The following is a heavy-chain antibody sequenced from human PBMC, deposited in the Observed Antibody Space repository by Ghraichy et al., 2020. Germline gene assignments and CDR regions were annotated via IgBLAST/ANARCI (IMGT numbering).Heavy chain of an antibody. CDR3: AKDMAPSTRPWYYYDSSGFGGLNWFDP. J-gene: IGHJ5*02. CDR2: ISGDGGST. D-gene: IGHD3-22*01. V-gene: IGHV3-43*02. Sequence: SLISGDGGSTYYADSVRGRFTISRDNSKNSLYLQMNSLRTEDTALYYCAKDMAPSTRPWYYYDSSGFGGLNWFDP.